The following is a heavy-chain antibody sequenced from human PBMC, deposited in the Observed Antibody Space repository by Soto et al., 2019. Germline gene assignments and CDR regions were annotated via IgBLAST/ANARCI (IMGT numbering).Heavy chain of an antibody. V-gene: IGHV1-3*01. CDR1: GYTFTNDA. Sequence: ASVKVSCKASGYTFTNDAMQWVRQAPGQRLEWMGWINAGNGNTKYSQKFQGRVTFTRDTSANTAYMELSSLISEDTAVYYCARPKDYDVCLDLWGQGTLVTVSS. J-gene: IGHJ4*02. D-gene: IGHD3-22*01. CDR2: INAGNGNT. CDR3: ARPKDYDVCLDL.